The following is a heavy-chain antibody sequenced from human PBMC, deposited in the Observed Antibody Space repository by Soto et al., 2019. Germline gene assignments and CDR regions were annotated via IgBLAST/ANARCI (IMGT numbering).Heavy chain of an antibody. V-gene: IGHV1-45*02. D-gene: IGHD4-17*01. CDR2: ITPFNGNT. CDR3: ARGMTTVPFDAFDI. J-gene: IGHJ3*02. Sequence: SVKVSCKASGYTFTYRYLHWVRQAPGQALEWMGWITPFNGNTNYAQKFQDRVTITRDRSMSTAYMELSSLRSEDTAMYYCARGMTTVPFDAFDIWGQGTMVTVAS. CDR1: GYTFTYRY.